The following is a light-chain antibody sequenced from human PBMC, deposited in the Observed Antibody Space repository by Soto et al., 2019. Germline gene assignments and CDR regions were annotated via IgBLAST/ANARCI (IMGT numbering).Light chain of an antibody. CDR2: EVS. V-gene: IGKV2D-29*02. Sequence: DVVMTQTELSLSVAPGEPASISCKSSQSLLHITGETFLFWYLQKPGQSPQLXXYEVSTRVSGVPDRFSGIVSGTDGTVEGIRFENDDGGIYYSMLRTHLMPPIGLGTQLEIK. J-gene: IGKJ5*01. CDR3: MLRTHLMPP. CDR1: QSLLHITGETF.